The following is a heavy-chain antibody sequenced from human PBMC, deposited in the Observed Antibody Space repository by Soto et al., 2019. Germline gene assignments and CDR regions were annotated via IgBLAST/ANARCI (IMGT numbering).Heavy chain of an antibody. CDR1: GYAFTTSG. Sequence: QVHLVQSGAEVKKPGASVKVSCQGSGYAFTTSGITWVRQAPGQGLEWMGWISAHNGNTNYAQKLQGRVTVSRDTSTSPAYMELRGLRYDDTAVHYFASGRYGDYWGQGALVTVSS. J-gene: IGHJ4*02. V-gene: IGHV1-18*01. CDR3: ASGRYGDY. D-gene: IGHD1-26*01. CDR2: ISAHNGNT.